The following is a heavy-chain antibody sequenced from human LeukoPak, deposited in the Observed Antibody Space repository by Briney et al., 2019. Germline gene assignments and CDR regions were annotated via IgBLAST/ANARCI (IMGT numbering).Heavy chain of an antibody. CDR3: ASRSSTVAATVLFDY. Sequence: GGPLRLSCAASGFTFSNYAMSWVRQAPGKGLEWVSSITGGGTRAYYADSVKGRFTISRDNSGYTLHLQMNSLRAEDTAVYYCASRSSTVAATVLFDYWGQGTLVTVSS. J-gene: IGHJ4*02. CDR2: ITGGGTRA. D-gene: IGHD6-13*01. CDR1: GFTFSNYA. V-gene: IGHV3-23*01.